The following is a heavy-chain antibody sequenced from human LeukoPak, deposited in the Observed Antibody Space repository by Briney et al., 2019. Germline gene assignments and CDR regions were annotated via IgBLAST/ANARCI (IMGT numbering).Heavy chain of an antibody. CDR1: GYTFTSYG. D-gene: IGHD3-3*01. V-gene: IGHV1-18*01. J-gene: IGHJ4*02. CDR2: ISAYNGNT. CDR3: ARDLEYYDFWSGYYPNDY. Sequence: ASVKVSCKASGYTFTSYGISWVRQAPGQGLEWMGWISAYNGNTNYAQKLQGRVTMTTDTSTSTAYMELRSLRSDDTAAYYCARDLEYYDFWSGYYPNDYWGQGTLVTVSS.